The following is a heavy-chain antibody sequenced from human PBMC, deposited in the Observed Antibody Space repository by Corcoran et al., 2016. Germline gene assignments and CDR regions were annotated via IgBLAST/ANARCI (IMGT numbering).Heavy chain of an antibody. CDR3: ARYHGDGRYFDY. CDR1: GGSISSSGYY. D-gene: IGHD4-17*01. Sequence: QVQLQESGPGLVKPSQTLSLTCTVSGGSISSSGYYWSWIRQHPGKGLEWIGYIYYSGTSYYNPSLKSRVTISVDTSKNQFSLNLSSVTAADTAMYYCARYHGDGRYFDYWGQGTLVTVSS. J-gene: IGHJ4*02. V-gene: IGHV4-31*03. CDR2: IYYSGTS.